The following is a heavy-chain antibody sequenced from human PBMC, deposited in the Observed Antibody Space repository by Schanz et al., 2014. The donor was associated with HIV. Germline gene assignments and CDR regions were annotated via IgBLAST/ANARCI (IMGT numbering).Heavy chain of an antibody. Sequence: QVQLQQWGAGLVRSSETLSLTCAVYGGSFNGYFWTWIRQSPGKGLEWIGEINQSGNINYNPPLKSRLTMSVDTSKRQFSLKLTSVTAADTAVYYCARDNDPYYYDSRGYYDRLFDYWGQGTLVTVSS. CDR1: GGSFNGYF. CDR3: ARDNDPYYYDSRGYYDRLFDY. V-gene: IGHV4-34*02. D-gene: IGHD3-22*01. J-gene: IGHJ4*02. CDR2: INQSGNI.